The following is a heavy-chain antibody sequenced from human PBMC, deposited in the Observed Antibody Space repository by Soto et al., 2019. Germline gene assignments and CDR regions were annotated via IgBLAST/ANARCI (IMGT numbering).Heavy chain of an antibody. V-gene: IGHV1-46*03. D-gene: IGHD1-26*01. CDR2: INPSGGST. J-gene: IGHJ5*02. CDR1: GYTFTNYY. CDR3: VRDSGGATSNWFDP. Sequence: QVQLVQSGAEVKKPGASVKVSCKASGYTFTNYYMHWVRQAPGQGLEWMGIINPSGGSTSYAQKLQGRVTMPRHTSTSTVYRELSSLRSEDTAVYYCVRDSGGATSNWFDPWGQGTLVTVSS.